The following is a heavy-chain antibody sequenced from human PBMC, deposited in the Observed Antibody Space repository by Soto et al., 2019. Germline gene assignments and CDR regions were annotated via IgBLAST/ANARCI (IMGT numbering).Heavy chain of an antibody. CDR1: GFTFRSNW. CDR2: IKQDGSEK. J-gene: IGHJ4*02. V-gene: IGHV3-7*03. Sequence: GGSPRLSCAASGFTFRSNWMSWVRQDPGKGLEWVANIKQDGSEKYYVDSVKGRFTSSRDNANNSLYLQMNSLRAEDTAVYYGATSGGGWLQPPVWGQGTLVTVSS. D-gene: IGHD5-12*01. CDR3: ATSGGGWLQPPV.